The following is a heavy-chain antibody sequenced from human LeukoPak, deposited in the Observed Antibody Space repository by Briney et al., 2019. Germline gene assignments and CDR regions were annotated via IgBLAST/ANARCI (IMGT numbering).Heavy chain of an antibody. Sequence: SETLSLTCAVYGGSFSGYYWSWIRQPPGKGLEWIGEINHSGSTNYNPSLKSRVTMSVDTSKNQFSLKLSSVTAADTAVYYCARQIMITFGGVIVIGDNWFDPWGQGTLVTVSS. CDR3: ARQIMITFGGVIVIGDNWFDP. CDR1: GGSFSGYY. CDR2: INHSGST. V-gene: IGHV4-34*01. D-gene: IGHD3-16*02. J-gene: IGHJ5*02.